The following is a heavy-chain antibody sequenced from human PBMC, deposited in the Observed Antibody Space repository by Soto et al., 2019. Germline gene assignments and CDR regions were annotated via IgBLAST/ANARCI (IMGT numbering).Heavy chain of an antibody. CDR3: ARDERGYSYGYYYYYGMDV. CDR2: IKQDGSEK. CDR1: GFTFSSYW. J-gene: IGHJ6*02. V-gene: IGHV3-7*05. D-gene: IGHD5-18*01. Sequence: GGSLRLSCAASGFTFSSYWMSWVRQAPGKGLEWVANIKQDGSEKYYVDSVKGRFTISRDNAKNSLYLQMNSLRAEDTAVYYCARDERGYSYGYYYYYGMDVWGQGTTVTVSS.